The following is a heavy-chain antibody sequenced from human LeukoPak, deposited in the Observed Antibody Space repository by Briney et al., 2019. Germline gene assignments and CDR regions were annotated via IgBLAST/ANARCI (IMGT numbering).Heavy chain of an antibody. CDR1: GGSFSGYY. V-gene: IGHV4-59*08. CDR2: IYYSGST. D-gene: IGHD3-10*01. J-gene: IGHJ5*02. Sequence: SETLSLTCAVYGGSFSGYYWSWIRQPPGKGLEWIGYIYYSGSTNYNPSLKSRVTISVDTSKNQFSLKLSSVTAADTAVYYCARLTGPITMVRGVMSVTVHNWFDPWGQGTLVTVSS. CDR3: ARLTGPITMVRGVMSVTVHNWFDP.